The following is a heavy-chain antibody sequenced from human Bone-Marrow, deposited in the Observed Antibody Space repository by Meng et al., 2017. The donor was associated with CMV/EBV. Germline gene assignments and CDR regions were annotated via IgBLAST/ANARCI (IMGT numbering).Heavy chain of an antibody. V-gene: IGHV3-30*02. J-gene: IGHJ4*02. CDR2: IRFDGSQK. Sequence: GGSLRLSCAASGFTFGSYGMHWVRQAPGKGLEWVAFIRFDGSQKYYGDSVKGRFTVSRDDSKNTLYLQMSSLRADDTAVYYCAKGKTGDYWGQGTLVTVSS. CDR3: AKGKTGDY. CDR1: GFTFGSYG.